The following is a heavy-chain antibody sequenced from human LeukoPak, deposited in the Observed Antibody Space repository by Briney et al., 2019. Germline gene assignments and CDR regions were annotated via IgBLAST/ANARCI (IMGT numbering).Heavy chain of an antibody. D-gene: IGHD5-18*01. J-gene: IGHJ4*02. V-gene: IGHV4-61*02. CDR3: ARAPGDRGYSYGPHYYFDY. Sequence: PSETLSLTCTVSGGSISSGSYYWSWIRQPAGKGLEWIGRIYTSGSTNYNPSLKSRVTISVDTSKNQFSLKLSSVTAADTAVYYCARAPGDRGYSYGPHYYFDYWGQGTLVTVSS. CDR1: GGSISSGSYY. CDR2: IYTSGST.